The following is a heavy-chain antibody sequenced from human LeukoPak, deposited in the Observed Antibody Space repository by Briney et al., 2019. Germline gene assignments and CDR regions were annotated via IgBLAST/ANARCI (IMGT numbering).Heavy chain of an antibody. Sequence: SETLSLTCAVYGGSFGGYYWSWIRQPPGKGLEWIGEINHSGSTNYNPSLKSRVTISVDTSKNQFSLKLSSVTAADTAVYYCARENSGAYYGSGSYRRSYYYYYMDVWGKGTTVTVSS. V-gene: IGHV4-34*01. CDR1: GGSFGGYY. J-gene: IGHJ6*03. CDR2: INHSGST. D-gene: IGHD3-10*01. CDR3: ARENSGAYYGSGSYRRSYYYYYMDV.